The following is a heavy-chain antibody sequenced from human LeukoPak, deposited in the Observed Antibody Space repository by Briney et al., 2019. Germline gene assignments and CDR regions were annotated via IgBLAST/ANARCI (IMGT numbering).Heavy chain of an antibody. D-gene: IGHD6-6*01. CDR1: GFIFTNYA. Sequence: GGSLRLSCTASGFIFTNYAMSWVRQAPGKGLQWVSSIGKGGDITYYADSVKGRFTISRDNSKNTLYLQMNSLRAEDTAVYYCARQRGIIAARPGLLDYWGQGTLVTVSS. CDR3: ARQRGIIAARPGLLDY. CDR2: IGKGGDIT. J-gene: IGHJ4*02. V-gene: IGHV3-23*01.